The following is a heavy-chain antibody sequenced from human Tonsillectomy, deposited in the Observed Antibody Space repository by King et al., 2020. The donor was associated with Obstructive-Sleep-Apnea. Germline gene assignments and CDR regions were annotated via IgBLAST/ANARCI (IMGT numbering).Heavy chain of an antibody. V-gene: IGHV3-21*01. D-gene: IGHD2/OR15-2a*01. CDR2: ISTRSSYI. Sequence: DVQLVESGGGLVKPGGSLRLSCVASGFTFGSYTLNWVRQAPGKGLEWVSSISTRSSYIYYADSVKGRFTISRDNAQNSVYLQMNSLRAEDTAVYYCARDLSPQWVFQTHYFYAMDVWGQGTTVTVSS. J-gene: IGHJ6*02. CDR3: ARDLSPQWVFQTHYFYAMDV. CDR1: GFTFGSYT.